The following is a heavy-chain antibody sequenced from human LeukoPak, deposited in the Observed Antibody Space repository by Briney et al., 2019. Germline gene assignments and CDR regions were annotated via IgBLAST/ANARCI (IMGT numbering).Heavy chain of an antibody. CDR1: GGPISSYY. V-gene: IGHV4-59*01. Sequence: SETLSLTCTVSGGPISSYYWSWIRQPPGKGLEWIGYIYYSGSTNYNPSLKSRVTISVDTSKNQFSLKLSSVTAADTAVYYCARGSTRPGDFDYWGQGTLVTVSS. CDR2: IYYSGST. D-gene: IGHD2-2*01. CDR3: ARGSTRPGDFDY. J-gene: IGHJ4*02.